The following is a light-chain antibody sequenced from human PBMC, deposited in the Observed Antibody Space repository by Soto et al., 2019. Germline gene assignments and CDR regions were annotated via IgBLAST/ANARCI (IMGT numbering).Light chain of an antibody. Sequence: QSVLTQPPSASGTPGQRVINSCSGSSSNIGSNTVNWYQQIPGTAPKLLIYSYNQRPSGVPDRFSGSKSDTSASLAISGLQSEDEAEYYCAAWDDILNGVLFGGGTKLTVL. CDR1: SSNIGSNT. J-gene: IGLJ2*01. CDR3: AAWDDILNGVL. V-gene: IGLV1-44*01. CDR2: SYN.